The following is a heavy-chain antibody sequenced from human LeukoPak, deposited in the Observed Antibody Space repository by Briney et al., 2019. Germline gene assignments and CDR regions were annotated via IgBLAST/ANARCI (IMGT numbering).Heavy chain of an antibody. J-gene: IGHJ4*02. CDR2: IYYSGST. CDR1: GGSISSSSHY. D-gene: IGHD3-3*01. V-gene: IGHV4-39*07. CDR3: ARGPSIFGVVNYFDY. Sequence: PSETLSLTCTVSGGSISSSSHYWGWIRQPPGKGLEWIGSIYYSGSTYYNPSLKSRVTISVDTSKNQFSLKLSSVTAADTAVYYCARGPSIFGVVNYFDYWGQGTLVTVSS.